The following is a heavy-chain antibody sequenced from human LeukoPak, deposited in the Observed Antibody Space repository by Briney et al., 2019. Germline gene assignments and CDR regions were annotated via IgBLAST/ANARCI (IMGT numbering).Heavy chain of an antibody. CDR1: GGSISSGDYY. Sequence: KASETLSLTCTVSGGSISSGDYYWSWIRQPPGKGLEWIGYIYYTGSIYYNPSLKSRVIISVDTSKNQFSLKLSSVTAADTAMYYCAVRRNNFFDYWGQGTLVTVSS. V-gene: IGHV4-30-4*01. CDR3: AVRRNNFFDY. J-gene: IGHJ4*02. CDR2: IYYTGSI.